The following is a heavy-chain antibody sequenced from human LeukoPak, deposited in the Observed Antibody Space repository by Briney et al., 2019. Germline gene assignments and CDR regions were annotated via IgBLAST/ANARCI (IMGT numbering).Heavy chain of an antibody. CDR1: GGSFSGYY. CDR2: INHSGST. V-gene: IGHV4-34*01. CDR3: ARVRNYYGVNDAFDI. Sequence: PSETLSLTCAVYGGSFSGYYWSWIRQPPGKGLEWIGEINHSGSTNYNPSLKSRVTISVDTSKNQFSLKLSSVTAEDTAVYYCARVRNYYGVNDAFDIWGQGTMVTVSS. J-gene: IGHJ3*02. D-gene: IGHD3-10*01.